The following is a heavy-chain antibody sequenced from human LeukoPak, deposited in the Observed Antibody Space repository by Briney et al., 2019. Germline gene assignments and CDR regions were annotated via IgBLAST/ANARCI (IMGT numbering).Heavy chain of an antibody. J-gene: IGHJ5*02. D-gene: IGHD3-22*01. Sequence: GGSLRLSCAASGFTFSNSWMSWVRQAPGEGLEWVATIKPDGSAQYYVDSVKGRFTISRDNAKNSLFLQINSLRAEDTAVYYCANGGTYSSGPWGQGTLVTVSS. CDR2: IKPDGSAQ. CDR3: ANGGTYSSGP. V-gene: IGHV3-7*01. CDR1: GFTFSNSW.